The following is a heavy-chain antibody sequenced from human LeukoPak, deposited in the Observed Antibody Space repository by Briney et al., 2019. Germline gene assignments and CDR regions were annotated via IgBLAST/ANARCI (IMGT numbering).Heavy chain of an antibody. V-gene: IGHV1-69*05. CDR3: ARDSGGYYMPYYYYYMDV. D-gene: IGHD3-3*01. CDR2: IIPIFGTA. J-gene: IGHJ6*03. Sequence: GASVKVSCKASGGTFSSYAISWVRQAPGQGLEWMGGIIPIFGTANYAQKFQGRVTITTDESTSTAYMELSSLRSEDTAVYYCARDSGGYYMPYYYYYMDVWGKGTTVTVSS. CDR1: GGTFSSYA.